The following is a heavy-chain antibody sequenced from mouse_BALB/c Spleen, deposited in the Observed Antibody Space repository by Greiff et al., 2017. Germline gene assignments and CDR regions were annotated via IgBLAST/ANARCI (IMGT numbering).Heavy chain of an antibody. CDR1: GFSLTSYG. CDR2: IWAGGST. V-gene: IGHV2-9*02. J-gene: IGHJ2*01. D-gene: IGHD4-1*01. Sequence: QVQLKESGPGLVAPSQSLSITCTVSGFSLTSYGVHWVRQPPGKGLEWLGVIWAGGSTNYNSALMSRLSISKDNSKGQVFLKMNSLQTDDTAMYYCARDRGSLTGYYFDYWGQGTTLTVSS. CDR3: ARDRGSLTGYYFDY.